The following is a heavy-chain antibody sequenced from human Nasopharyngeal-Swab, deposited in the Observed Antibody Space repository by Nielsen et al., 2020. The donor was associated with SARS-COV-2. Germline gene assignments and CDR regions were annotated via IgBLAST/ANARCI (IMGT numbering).Heavy chain of an antibody. CDR2: IKQDGSEK. J-gene: IGHJ6*02. CDR1: GFTFSSYW. Sequence: GESLKISCAASGFTFSSYWMSWVRQAPGKGPEWVANIKQDGSEKYYVDSVKGRFTISRDNAKNSLYLQMNSLRAEDTAVYYCARDDIGYCTNGVCRAAGGYGMDVWGQGTTVTVSS. CDR3: ARDDIGYCTNGVCRAAGGYGMDV. D-gene: IGHD2-8*01. V-gene: IGHV3-7*01.